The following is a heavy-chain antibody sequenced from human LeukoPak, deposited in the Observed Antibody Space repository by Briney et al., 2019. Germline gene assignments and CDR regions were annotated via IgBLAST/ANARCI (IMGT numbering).Heavy chain of an antibody. CDR1: GFTLSSYE. D-gene: IGHD2-15*01. CDR2: ISSSGSTI. CDR3: ARCRGGSCSYYFDY. V-gene: IGHV3-48*03. J-gene: IGHJ4*02. Sequence: GGSLRLSCAASGFTLSSYEMNWVRQAPGKGLEWVSYISSSGSTIYYADSVKGRFTISRDNAKNSLYLQMNSLRAEDTAVYYRARCRGGSCSYYFDYWGQGTLVTVSS.